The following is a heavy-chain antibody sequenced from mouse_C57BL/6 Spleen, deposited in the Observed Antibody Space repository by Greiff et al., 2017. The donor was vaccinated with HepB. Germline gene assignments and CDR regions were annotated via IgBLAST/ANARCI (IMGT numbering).Heavy chain of an antibody. Sequence: VQLQQSGAELVKPGASVKLSCKASGYTFTSYWMQWVKQRPGQGLEWIGEIDPSDSYTNYNQKFKGKATLTVDTSSSTAYMQLSSLTSEDSAVYYCARGDGYEAWFAYWGQGTLVTVSA. V-gene: IGHV1-50*01. CDR1: GYTFTSYW. J-gene: IGHJ3*01. D-gene: IGHD2-2*01. CDR2: IDPSDSYT. CDR3: ARGDGYEAWFAY.